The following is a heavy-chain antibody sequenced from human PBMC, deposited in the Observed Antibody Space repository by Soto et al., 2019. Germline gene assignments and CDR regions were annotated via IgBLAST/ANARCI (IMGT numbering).Heavy chain of an antibody. V-gene: IGHV3-23*01. Sequence: EVQLLESGGGLVQPGGSLRLSCAASRFTFSSYAMSWVRQAPGKGLEWVSAISGSGGSTYYADSVKGRFTISRDNSKNTLYLQLNSLRAEDTTVYYCAKDEPSGSYPEYWGQGTLVTVSS. CDR1: RFTFSSYA. J-gene: IGHJ4*02. CDR2: ISGSGGST. D-gene: IGHD1-26*01. CDR3: AKDEPSGSYPEY.